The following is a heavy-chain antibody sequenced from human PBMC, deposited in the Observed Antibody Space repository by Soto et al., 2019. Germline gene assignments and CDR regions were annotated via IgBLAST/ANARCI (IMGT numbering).Heavy chain of an antibody. Sequence: EVQLVESGGGLVKPGGSLRLSCAASGFTFSSYSMNWVRQAPGKGLEWVSSISSSSSYIYYADSVKGRFTISRDNAKNSLYLQMNSLIAEDTAVYYCARDLGYGGRDFHYWGQGTLVTVSS. V-gene: IGHV3-21*01. CDR2: ISSSSSYI. D-gene: IGHD5-12*01. CDR1: GFTFSSYS. J-gene: IGHJ4*02. CDR3: ARDLGYGGRDFHY.